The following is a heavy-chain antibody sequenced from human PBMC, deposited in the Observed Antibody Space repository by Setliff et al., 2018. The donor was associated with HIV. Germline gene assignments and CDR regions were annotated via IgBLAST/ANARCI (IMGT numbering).Heavy chain of an antibody. CDR3: ARGRGPSRFDY. Sequence: ASVKVSCKASGYTFNSYAMHWVRQAPGQRPEWMGWINTGNGNTRHSQKFHGRVTITRDTSITTAYMELSSLRSEDTAIYYCARGRGPSRFDYWGQGTLVTVSS. V-gene: IGHV1-3*04. CDR2: INTGNGNT. J-gene: IGHJ4*01. CDR1: GYTFNSYA.